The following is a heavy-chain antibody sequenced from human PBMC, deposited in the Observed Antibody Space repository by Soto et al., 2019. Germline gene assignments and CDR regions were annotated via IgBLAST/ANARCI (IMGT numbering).Heavy chain of an antibody. J-gene: IGHJ3*01. CDR1: GGTFSSYA. D-gene: IGHD4-17*01. V-gene: IGHV1-69*01. CDR2: IIPLFGTR. CDR3: ARVTSTVIDYGVNNASWYFD. Sequence: QVQLVQSGAEVKKPGSSVKVSCKASGGTFSSYAFSWVRQAPGQGLEWMGGIIPLFGTRNYAQKFQGRVTLSANESTSTAYMDVCSLKFDDTVKYYGARVTSTVIDYGVNNASWYFD.